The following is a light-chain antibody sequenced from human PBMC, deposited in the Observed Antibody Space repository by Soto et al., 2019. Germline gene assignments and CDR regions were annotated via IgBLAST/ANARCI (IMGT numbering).Light chain of an antibody. CDR2: DVY. J-gene: IGKJ1*01. CDR1: HNLSTN. CDR3: QQRSHWPRT. V-gene: IGKV3-11*01. Sequence: IVLTQSPATLSLSPGKRDSLXCRASHNLSTNLTWYQQKPGEAPRLLIXDVYNRATGIPARFSGSGSGTDLSLSISSLEPEDFAVYYWQQRSHWPRTFGQGTKV.